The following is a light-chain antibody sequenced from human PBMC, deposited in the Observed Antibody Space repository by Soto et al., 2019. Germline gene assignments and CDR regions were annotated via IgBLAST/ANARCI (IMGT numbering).Light chain of an antibody. Sequence: QSVLTQPASVSGSPGQSITISCTGTSSDVGSYNYVSWYQQHPGKAPKLMIYEVSNRPSGVSNRFSGSKSGNTASLTSSGLQAEDDADYYCSSYTSSSTLVFGGGTKLTVL. V-gene: IGLV2-14*01. CDR1: SSDVGSYNY. CDR3: SSYTSSSTLV. J-gene: IGLJ2*01. CDR2: EVS.